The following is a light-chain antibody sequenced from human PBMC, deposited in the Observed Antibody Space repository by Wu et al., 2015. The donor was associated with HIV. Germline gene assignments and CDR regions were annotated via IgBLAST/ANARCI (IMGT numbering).Light chain of an antibody. CDR3: QQYHGSST. CDR2: QAS. J-gene: IGKJ1*01. Sequence: DIQMTQSPSTLSASVGDRVTITCRASQGISKWLAWYQQKPGKAPKLLIYQASNLESGVPSRFSGSGSETEFTLTISSLQSGDFATYYCQQYHGSSTFGQGTTVEVK. CDR1: QGISKW. V-gene: IGKV1-5*03.